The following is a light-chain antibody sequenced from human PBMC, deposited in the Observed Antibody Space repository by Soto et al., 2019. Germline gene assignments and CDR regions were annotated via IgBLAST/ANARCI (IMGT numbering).Light chain of an antibody. J-gene: IGKJ2*01. V-gene: IGKV3-11*01. CDR1: QSVSNY. CDR3: QQHGTSPYT. Sequence: EIVLTQSPATLSLSPGEGATLSCRASQSVSNYIAWYQLKPGQAPRVLIYDASNRAAGVPARFSGSGSGTDFTLTISSLEPEDVAVYYCQQHGTSPYTFGQGTVLEIK. CDR2: DAS.